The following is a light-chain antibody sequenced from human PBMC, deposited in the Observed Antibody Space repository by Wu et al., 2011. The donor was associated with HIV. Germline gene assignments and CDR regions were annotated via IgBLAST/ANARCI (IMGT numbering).Light chain of an antibody. CDR2: GTS. V-gene: IGKV3-20*01. J-gene: IGKJ2*01. Sequence: EMVLTQSPGTLSLSPGERATLSCRVSESIGSSSLAWYQQKPGQAPRLLIYGTSNRATGFPDKFSGSGSGTDFTLTINRLDPEDFAVYYCQHYGSSPYTFGQGTKLGDQT. CDR1: ESIGSSS. CDR3: QHYGSSPYT.